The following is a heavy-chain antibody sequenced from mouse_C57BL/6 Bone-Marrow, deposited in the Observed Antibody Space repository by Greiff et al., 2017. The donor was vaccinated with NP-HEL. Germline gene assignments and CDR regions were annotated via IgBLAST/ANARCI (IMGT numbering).Heavy chain of an antibody. CDR1: GFSFNTYA. CDR2: IRSKSNNYAT. D-gene: IGHD1-1*02. V-gene: IGHV10-1*01. Sequence: EVKLVESGGGLVQPKGSLKLSCAASGFSFNTYAMNWVRQAPGKGLEWVARIRSKSNNYATYYADSVKDRFTISRDDSESMLYLQMNNLKTEDTAMYYCVRQGVGMDYWGQGTSVTVSS. J-gene: IGHJ4*01. CDR3: VRQGVGMDY.